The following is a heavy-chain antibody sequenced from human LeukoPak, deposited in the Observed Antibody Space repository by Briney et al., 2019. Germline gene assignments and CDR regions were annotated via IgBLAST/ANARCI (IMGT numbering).Heavy chain of an antibody. CDR3: ARDHRYSYGYSYYFDY. Sequence: GASVKVSCKASGYTFTSYGISWVRQAPGQGLEGMGWISAYNGNTNYAQKLQGRVTMTTDTSTSTAYMELRSLRSDDTAVYYCARDHRYSYGYSYYFDYWGQGTLVTVSS. V-gene: IGHV1-18*01. J-gene: IGHJ4*02. CDR1: GYTFTSYG. CDR2: ISAYNGNT. D-gene: IGHD5-18*01.